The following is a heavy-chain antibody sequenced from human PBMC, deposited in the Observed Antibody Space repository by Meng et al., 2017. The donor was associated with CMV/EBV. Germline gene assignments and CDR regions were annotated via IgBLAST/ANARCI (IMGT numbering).Heavy chain of an antibody. D-gene: IGHD2-2*01. CDR3: ARHGRVVPAAYNWFDP. CDR2: IYYSGST. V-gene: IGHV4-39*01. CDR1: GGSISSSSYY. Sequence: SETLSLTCTVSGGSISSSSYYWGWIRQPPGKGLEWIGSIYYSGSTYSNPSLKSRVTISVDTSKNQFSLKLSSVTAADTAVYYCARHGRVVPAAYNWFDPWGQGTLVTVSS. J-gene: IGHJ5*02.